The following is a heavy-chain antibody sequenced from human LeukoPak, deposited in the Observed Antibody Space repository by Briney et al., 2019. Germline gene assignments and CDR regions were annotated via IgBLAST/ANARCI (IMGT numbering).Heavy chain of an antibody. Sequence: GTLRLSCAASGLTFRSYGMSWVRQAPGKGLEWIGSIYYSGNTYYNASLKSQVSISIDTSKNQFSLRLTSVTAADTAVYYCARQTGSGLFILPGGQGTLVTVSS. CDR1: GLTFRSYG. D-gene: IGHD3/OR15-3a*01. J-gene: IGHJ4*02. CDR3: ARQTGSGLFILP. V-gene: IGHV4-39*01. CDR2: IYYSGNT.